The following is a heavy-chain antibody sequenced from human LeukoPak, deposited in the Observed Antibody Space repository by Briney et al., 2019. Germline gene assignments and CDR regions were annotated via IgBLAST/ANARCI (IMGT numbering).Heavy chain of an antibody. J-gene: IGHJ4*02. CDR1: GFTSSSCS. CDR2: ISSGSSSI. CDR3: ARAYFDF. V-gene: IGHV3-48*01. Sequence: GGSLRLSCAASGFTSSSCSMNWVRQAPGKGLEWVSYISSGSSSIYYADSVKGRFTISRDNAKNSLYLQMNSLRAEDTAVYYCARAYFDFWGQGNLVTVSS.